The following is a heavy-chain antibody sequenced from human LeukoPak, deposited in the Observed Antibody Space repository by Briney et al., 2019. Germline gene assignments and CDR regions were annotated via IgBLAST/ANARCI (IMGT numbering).Heavy chain of an antibody. CDR3: AREGHYYDSSGYPNYYYYYMDV. CDR1: GGSISSGSYY. V-gene: IGHV4-61*02. J-gene: IGHJ6*03. Sequence: PSQTLSLTCTVSGGSISSGSYYWSWIRQPAGNGLEWIGRIYTSGSTNYNPSLKSRVTISVDTSKNQFSLKLSSVTAADTAVYYCAREGHYYDSSGYPNYYYYYMDVWGKGTTVTVSS. CDR2: IYTSGST. D-gene: IGHD3-22*01.